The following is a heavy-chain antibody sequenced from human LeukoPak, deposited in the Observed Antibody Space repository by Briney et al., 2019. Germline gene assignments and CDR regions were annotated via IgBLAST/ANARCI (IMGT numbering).Heavy chain of an antibody. CDR2: IIPIFGTA. Sequence: ASVKVSCKASGGTYSSYAISWVRQAPGQGLEWLGGIIPIFGTANYAQKFQGRVTITADESTSTAYMELSSLRSEDTAVYYCARDFSSWYERPHTGFDYWGQGTLVTVSS. D-gene: IGHD6-13*01. J-gene: IGHJ4*02. V-gene: IGHV1-69*13. CDR3: ARDFSSWYERPHTGFDY. CDR1: GGTYSSYA.